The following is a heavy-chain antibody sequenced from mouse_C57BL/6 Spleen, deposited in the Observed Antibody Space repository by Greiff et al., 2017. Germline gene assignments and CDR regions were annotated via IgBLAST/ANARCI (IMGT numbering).Heavy chain of an antibody. CDR1: GYTFTSYW. J-gene: IGHJ4*01. CDR3: AREAYDGYYENAMDY. V-gene: IGHV1-64*01. D-gene: IGHD2-3*01. Sequence: QVQLQQSGAELVKPGASVKLSCKASGYTFTSYWMHWVKQRPGQGLEWIGMIHPNSGSTNYNEKFKSKATLTVDKSSSTAYMQLSSLTSEDSAVYYCAREAYDGYYENAMDYWGQGTSVTVSS. CDR2: IHPNSGST.